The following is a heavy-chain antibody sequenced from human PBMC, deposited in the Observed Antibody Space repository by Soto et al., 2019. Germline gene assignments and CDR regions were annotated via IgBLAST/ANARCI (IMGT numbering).Heavy chain of an antibody. Sequence: QVQLVESGGGVVQPGRSLRLSCAASGFTFSSYGMHWVRQAPGKGLEWVAVIWYDGSNKYYADSVKGRFTISRDNSKNTLYMQMNSRRAEDTAVYYCARDGLEWFFSLGSWFDPCGQGTLVTVSS. J-gene: IGHJ5*02. CDR2: IWYDGSNK. CDR1: GFTFSSYG. CDR3: ARDGLEWFFSLGSWFDP. V-gene: IGHV3-33*01. D-gene: IGHD3-3*01.